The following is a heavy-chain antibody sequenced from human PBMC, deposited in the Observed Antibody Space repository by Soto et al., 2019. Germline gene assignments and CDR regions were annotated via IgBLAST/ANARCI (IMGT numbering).Heavy chain of an antibody. V-gene: IGHV4-30-4*01. CDR1: GGSISSGNYY. CDR3: ATMGTPATGLYFFDY. Sequence: QVQLQESCTGLVKPSQTLSLTCTVSGGSISSGNYYWSWIRQPPGKGLEWIGFISYSGSTYYSTSLKSRVTISVDTSKSQFSLNLSFVTAADTAVYYCATMGTPATGLYFFDYWGQGSLVTVSS. J-gene: IGHJ4*02. D-gene: IGHD2-15*01. CDR2: ISYSGST.